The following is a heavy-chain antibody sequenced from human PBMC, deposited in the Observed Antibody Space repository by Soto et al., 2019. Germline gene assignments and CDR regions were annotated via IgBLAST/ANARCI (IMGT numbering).Heavy chain of an antibody. CDR1: GFTYRNFG. D-gene: IGHD2-21*02. J-gene: IGHJ4*02. Sequence: GGSLRLSCAASGFTYRNFGMHWVRQAPGKGLEWVAVISYDGTNKYYADSVKGRFTISRDNSKNTLYLQINSLRAEDTAVYYCAKAVPPFVVVTASDYWGQGTLVTVSS. CDR3: AKAVPPFVVVTASDY. V-gene: IGHV3-30*18. CDR2: ISYDGTNK.